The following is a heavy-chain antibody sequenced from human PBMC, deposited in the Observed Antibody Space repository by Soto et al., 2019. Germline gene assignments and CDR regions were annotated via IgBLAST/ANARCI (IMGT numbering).Heavy chain of an antibody. CDR2: INPSGGSA. V-gene: IGHV1-46*01. D-gene: IGHD2-15*01. Sequence: QVQLVQSGAEVKKPGASVKVSCKASGYTFTSYYMHWVRQAPGQGLEWMGIINPSGGSANYAQKFQGRVTMTRDTSTSTVYMELSSLRSDDTAVYYCARDRTSGGLFDSWGQGTLVTVSS. CDR1: GYTFTSYY. CDR3: ARDRTSGGLFDS. J-gene: IGHJ4*02.